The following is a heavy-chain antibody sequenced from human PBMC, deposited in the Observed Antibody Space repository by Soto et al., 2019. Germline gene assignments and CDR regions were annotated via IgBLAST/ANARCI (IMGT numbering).Heavy chain of an antibody. CDR3: ARVGDYYDSSGSYYYYGMDV. Sequence: GGSLRLSCAASGFTFSSYGMHWVRQAPGKGLEWVAVIWYDGSNKYYADSVKGRFTISRDNSKNTLYLQMNSLRAEDTAVYYCARVGDYYDSSGSYYYYGMDVWGQGTTVTVSS. J-gene: IGHJ6*02. D-gene: IGHD3-22*01. CDR2: IWYDGSNK. V-gene: IGHV3-33*01. CDR1: GFTFSSYG.